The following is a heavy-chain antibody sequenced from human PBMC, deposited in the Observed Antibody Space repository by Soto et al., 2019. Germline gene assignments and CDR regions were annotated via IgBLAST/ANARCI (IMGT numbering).Heavy chain of an antibody. Sequence: QVQLVQSGGEVRKPGASVKVSCKASGYTFTSHGISWVRQAPGHGLEWMAWISANNGDTNYAQKLQGRGTVTPDKSTSTAYMELRSLRSEDTAVYYCARMLRGSNIDYYRYMDVWGKGTTVTVSS. D-gene: IGHD3-10*01. CDR3: ARMLRGSNIDYYRYMDV. CDR2: ISANNGDT. J-gene: IGHJ6*03. CDR1: GYTFTSHG. V-gene: IGHV1-18*01.